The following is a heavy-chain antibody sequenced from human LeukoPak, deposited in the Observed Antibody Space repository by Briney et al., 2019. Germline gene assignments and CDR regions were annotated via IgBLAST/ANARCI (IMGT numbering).Heavy chain of an antibody. Sequence: SETLSLTCTVSGRSISSYYWSWIRQPPGKGLEWIGYIYYSGSTYYNPSLKSRVTISVDTSKNQFSLKLSSVTAADTAVYYCARSSIVVVPAATGSAFDYWGQGTLVTVSS. D-gene: IGHD2-2*01. V-gene: IGHV4-59*06. J-gene: IGHJ4*02. CDR3: ARSSIVVVPAATGSAFDY. CDR1: GRSISSYY. CDR2: IYYSGST.